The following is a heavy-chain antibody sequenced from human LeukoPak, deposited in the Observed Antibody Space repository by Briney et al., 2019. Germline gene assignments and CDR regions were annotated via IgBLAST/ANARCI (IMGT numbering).Heavy chain of an antibody. CDR2: INSDGSST. CDR3: AREPGGYCSGGSCYYYYYGMDV. D-gene: IGHD2-15*01. V-gene: IGHV3-74*01. Sequence: PGGSLRLSCAASGFTLSSYWMHWVRQAPGKGLVWVSRINSDGSSTSYADSVKGRFTISRDNAKNTLYLQMNSLRAEDTAVYYCAREPGGYCSGGSCYYYYYGMDVWGQGTTVTVSS. J-gene: IGHJ6*02. CDR1: GFTLSSYW.